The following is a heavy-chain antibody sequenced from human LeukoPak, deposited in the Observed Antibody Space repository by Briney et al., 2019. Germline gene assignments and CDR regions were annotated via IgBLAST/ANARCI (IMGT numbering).Heavy chain of an antibody. D-gene: IGHD3-16*01. CDR2: INSDGSST. CDR1: GFTFSSYW. V-gene: IGHV3-74*01. CDR3: ARMGHVGYGMDV. Sequence: GGSLRLSCAASGFTFSSYWMHWVRQAPGEGLGWVSRINSDGSSTSYADSVKGRFTISRDNAKNTLYLQMNSLRAEDTAVYYCARMGHVGYGMDVWGQGTTVTVSS. J-gene: IGHJ6*02.